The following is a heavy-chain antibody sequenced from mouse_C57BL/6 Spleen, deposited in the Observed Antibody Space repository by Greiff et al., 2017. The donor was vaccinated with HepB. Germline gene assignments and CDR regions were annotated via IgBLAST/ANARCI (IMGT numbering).Heavy chain of an antibody. CDR1: GYAFSSSW. Sequence: VKLMESGPELVKPGASVKISCKASGYAFSSSWMNWVKQRPGKGLEWIGRIYPGDGDTNYNGKFKGKATLTADKSSSTAYMQLSSLTSEDSAVYFCARARPYDAPGFAYWGQGTLVTVSA. V-gene: IGHV1-82*01. CDR2: IYPGDGDT. J-gene: IGHJ3*01. D-gene: IGHD2-3*01. CDR3: ARARPYDAPGFAY.